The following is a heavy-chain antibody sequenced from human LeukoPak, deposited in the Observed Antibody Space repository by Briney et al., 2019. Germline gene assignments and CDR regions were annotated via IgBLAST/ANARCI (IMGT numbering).Heavy chain of an antibody. CDR3: AKDTAPSVVVPAAISY. CDR1: GFTFSSYG. Sequence: GRSLRLSCAASGFTFSSYGMHRVRQAPGKGLEWVAVISYDGSNKYYADSVKGRFTISRDNSKNTLYLQMNSLRAEDTAVYYCAKDTAPSVVVPAAISYWGQGTLVTVFS. D-gene: IGHD2-2*01. V-gene: IGHV3-30*18. J-gene: IGHJ4*02. CDR2: ISYDGSNK.